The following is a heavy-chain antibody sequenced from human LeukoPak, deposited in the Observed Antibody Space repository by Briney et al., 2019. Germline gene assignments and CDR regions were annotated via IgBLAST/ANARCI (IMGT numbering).Heavy chain of an antibody. V-gene: IGHV4-39*07. D-gene: IGHD3-3*01. CDR3: ARVSGYYYYYMDV. Sequence: SETLSLTCTVSGGSISSINYYWGWIRQPPGKGLEWIGSYYYSGSTYYNPSLKSRFTISVDTSKNQFSLKLSSVTAADTAVYYCARVSGYYYYYMDVWGKGTTVTVSS. CDR2: YYYSGST. J-gene: IGHJ6*03. CDR1: GGSISSINYY.